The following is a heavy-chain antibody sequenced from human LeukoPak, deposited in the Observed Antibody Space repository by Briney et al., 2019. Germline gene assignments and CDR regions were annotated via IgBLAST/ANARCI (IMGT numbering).Heavy chain of an antibody. CDR2: INPNSGGT. V-gene: IGHV1-2*02. D-gene: IGHD5-18*01. Sequence: GASVTVSCKASGYTFTGYYMHWVRQAPGQGLEWMGWINPNSGGTNYAQKFQGRVTMTRDTSISTAYMELSRLRSDDTAVYYCARGGYSYAASGYYYYMDVWGKGTTVTVSS. CDR3: ARGGYSYAASGYYYYMDV. J-gene: IGHJ6*03. CDR1: GYTFTGYY.